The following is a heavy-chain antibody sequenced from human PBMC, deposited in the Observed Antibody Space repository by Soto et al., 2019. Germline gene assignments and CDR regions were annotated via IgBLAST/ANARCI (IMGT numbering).Heavy chain of an antibody. CDR2: ISAYNGNT. J-gene: IGHJ4*02. CDR3: ARGGDTFGGVTDSKGYFDY. CDR1: GYTFTSYG. D-gene: IGHD3-16*01. Sequence: QVQLVQSGAEVKKPGASVKVSCKASGYTFTSYGISWVRQAPGQGLEWMGWISAYNGNTNYAQKLQGRVTMTTDTSTSTAYRELRSLRSDDTAVYSCARGGDTFGGVTDSKGYFDYWGQGTLVTVSS. V-gene: IGHV1-18*01.